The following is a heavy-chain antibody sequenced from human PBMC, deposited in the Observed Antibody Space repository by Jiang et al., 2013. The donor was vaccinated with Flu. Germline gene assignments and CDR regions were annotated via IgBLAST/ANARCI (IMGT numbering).Heavy chain of an antibody. CDR3: ARLYSGSPGDAFDI. J-gene: IGHJ3*02. Sequence: LLKPSETLSLTCAVYGGSFSGYYWSWIRQPPGKGLEWIGEINHSGSTNYNPSLKSRVTISVDTSKNQFSLKLGSVTAADTAVYYCARLYSGSPGDAFDIWGQGTMVTVSS. D-gene: IGHD1-26*01. CDR1: GGSFSGYY. CDR2: INHSGST. V-gene: IGHV4-34*01.